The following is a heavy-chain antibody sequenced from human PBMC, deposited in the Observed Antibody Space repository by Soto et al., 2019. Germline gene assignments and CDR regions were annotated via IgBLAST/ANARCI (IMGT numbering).Heavy chain of an antibody. Sequence: EVQLLDSGGGLVQPGGSLRLSCAASGFTFSNYAMTWVRQGPGKGLEWVSGISGSGGRSYYADSVKGRFTISRDNSKSTFYLRMNSLRAEDPAVYYCEKAYLVWSSEQPDYFDYWGQGTLVTVSS. CDR3: EKAYLVWSSEQPDYFDY. D-gene: IGHD3-16*01. CDR2: ISGSGGRS. J-gene: IGHJ4*02. CDR1: GFTFSNYA. V-gene: IGHV3-23*01.